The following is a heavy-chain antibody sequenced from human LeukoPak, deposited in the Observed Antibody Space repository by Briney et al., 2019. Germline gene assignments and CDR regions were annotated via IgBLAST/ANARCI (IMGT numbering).Heavy chain of an antibody. CDR3: ARLTYYDILTDYYKGGTPAYYFDY. J-gene: IGHJ4*02. CDR2: IDPSDSYT. CDR1: GYSFTSYW. V-gene: IGHV5-10-1*01. D-gene: IGHD3-9*01. Sequence: GESLKISCKGSGYSFTSYWISWVRQMPGKGLEWMGRIDPSDSYTNYSPSFQGHVTISADKSISTAYLQWSSLKASDTAMYYCARLTYYDILTDYYKGGTPAYYFDYWGQGTLVTVSS.